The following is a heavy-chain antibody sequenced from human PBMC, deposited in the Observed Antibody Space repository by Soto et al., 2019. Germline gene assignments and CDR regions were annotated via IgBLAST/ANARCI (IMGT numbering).Heavy chain of an antibody. CDR2: MYYSGST. Sequence: ASETLSLTCSVSGGSISDFYWGWIRQPPGRGLEWVAYMYYSGSTKSNPSLKSRVNISVDMSKKEFSLKLSSVTAADTAAYHCARGFFDSSGPGVAFDIWGPGTMVHRLL. V-gene: IGHV4-59*01. CDR1: GGSISDFY. D-gene: IGHD3-22*01. CDR3: ARGFFDSSGPGVAFDI. J-gene: IGHJ3*02.